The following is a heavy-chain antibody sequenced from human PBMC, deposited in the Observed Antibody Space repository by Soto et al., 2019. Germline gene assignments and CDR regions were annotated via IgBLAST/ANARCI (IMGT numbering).Heavy chain of an antibody. V-gene: IGHV4-30-4*01. CDR3: ARDSGPYSGYDSGGDY. J-gene: IGHJ4*02. CDR2: IYYSGST. CDR1: GGSISSGDYY. Sequence: QVQLQESGPGLVKPSQTLSLTCTVSGGSISSGDYYWSWIRQPPGKGLEWIGYIYYSGSTYYNPSLKSRVTTSVDTSKHQFSLKLSSVTAADTAVYYCARDSGPYSGYDSGGDYWGQGTLVTVSS. D-gene: IGHD5-12*01.